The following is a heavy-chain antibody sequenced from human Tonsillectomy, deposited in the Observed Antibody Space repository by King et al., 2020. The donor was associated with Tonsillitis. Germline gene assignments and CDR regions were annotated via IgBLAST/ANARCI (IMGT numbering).Heavy chain of an antibody. CDR1: GFTFSSYG. V-gene: IGHV3-30*18. CDR2: ISYDGSNK. D-gene: IGHD3-10*01. Sequence: VQLVESGGGVVQPGRSLRLSCAASGFTFSSYGMHWVRQAPGKGLGWVAVISYDGSNKYYADSVKGRFTISRDNFKNTLYLQMNSLRAEDTAMYYCAKAEEDYGSGSFRVYFYGMDVWGQGTTVTVSS. CDR3: AKAEEDYGSGSFRVYFYGMDV. J-gene: IGHJ6*02.